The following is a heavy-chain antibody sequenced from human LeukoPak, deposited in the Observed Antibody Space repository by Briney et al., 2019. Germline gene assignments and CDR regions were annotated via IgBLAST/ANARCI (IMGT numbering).Heavy chain of an antibody. D-gene: IGHD3-22*01. Sequence: PGGSLRLSCAASGFTFSSYWMHWVRQAPGEGLVWVSRINSDGSSTRYADSVKGRFTISRDNAKNTLYLQMNSLRAEDTAVYYCARSHYYDSSGYYYYYYGMDVWGQGTTVTVSS. V-gene: IGHV3-74*01. CDR2: INSDGSST. CDR1: GFTFSSYW. J-gene: IGHJ6*02. CDR3: ARSHYYDSSGYYYYYYGMDV.